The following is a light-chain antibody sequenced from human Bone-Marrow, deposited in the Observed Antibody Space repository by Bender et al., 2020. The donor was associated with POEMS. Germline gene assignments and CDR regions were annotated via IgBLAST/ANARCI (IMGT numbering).Light chain of an antibody. J-gene: IGLJ2*01. Sequence: SYVLTQPPSVSVAPGQTARISCGGADIGSKSVNWYQQKPGQAPVLVVYGDSDRPSGIPDRFSGSNSGNTATLTISRVEAGDEADYYCHVWDSRSDHVVFGGGTKLTVL. CDR3: HVWDSRSDHVV. CDR2: GDS. CDR1: DIGSKS. V-gene: IGLV3-21*02.